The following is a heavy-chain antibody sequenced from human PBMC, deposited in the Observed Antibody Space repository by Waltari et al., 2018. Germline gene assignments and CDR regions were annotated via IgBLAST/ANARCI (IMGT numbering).Heavy chain of an antibody. CDR1: GGSISSGDYY. CDR2: IYYSGST. D-gene: IGHD2-21*01. CDR3: ARGVVPPYNWFDP. Sequence: QVQLQESGPGLVTPSQTLSLTCTVSGGSISSGDYYWSWICQPPGKGLGWIGYIYYSGSTYYNPSLKSRVTISVDTSKNQFSLKLSAVTAADTAVYYCARGVVPPYNWFDPWGQGTLVTVSS. V-gene: IGHV4-30-4*08. J-gene: IGHJ5*02.